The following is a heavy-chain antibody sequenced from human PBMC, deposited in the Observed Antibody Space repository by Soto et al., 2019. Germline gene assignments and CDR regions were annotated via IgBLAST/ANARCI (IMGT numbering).Heavy chain of an antibody. V-gene: IGHV3-30*18. CDR1: GXTFSSYG. CDR3: AKDSGSSWYGRFDY. CDR2: ISYDGSNK. Sequence: LRLSFAASGXTFSSYGMHWVRQAPGKGLEWVAVISYDGSNKYYADSVKGRFTISRDNSKNTLYLQMNSLRAEDTAVYYCAKDSGSSWYGRFDYWGQGTLVTVSS. D-gene: IGHD6-13*01. J-gene: IGHJ4*02.